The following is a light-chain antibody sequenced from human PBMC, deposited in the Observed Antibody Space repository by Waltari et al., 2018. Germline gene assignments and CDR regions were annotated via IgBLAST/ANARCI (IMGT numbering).Light chain of an antibody. J-gene: IGLJ2*01. CDR3: SSYISSSTLEV. CDR2: DVS. CDR1: SSAVGAYHY. Sequence: QSALTQPASVSGSPGQSITISCTGTSSAVGAYHYVNWYQQHPGKAPTLMIFDVSNRPSGVSNRFSGSKSGNTASLTISGLQAEDEADYYCSSYISSSTLEVFGGGTSLTVL. V-gene: IGLV2-14*03.